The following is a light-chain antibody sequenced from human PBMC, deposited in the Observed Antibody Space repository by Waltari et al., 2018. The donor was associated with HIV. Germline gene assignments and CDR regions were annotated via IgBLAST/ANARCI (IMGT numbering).Light chain of an antibody. CDR1: SLRSYY. CDR3: NSRDSSGNHF. CDR2: GKN. J-gene: IGLJ1*01. Sequence: DSLRSYYASWYQQKPGQAPVLVIYGKNNRPSGIPDRFSGSSSGNTASLTITGAQAEDEADYYCNSRDSSGNHFFGTGTKVTVL. V-gene: IGLV3-19*01.